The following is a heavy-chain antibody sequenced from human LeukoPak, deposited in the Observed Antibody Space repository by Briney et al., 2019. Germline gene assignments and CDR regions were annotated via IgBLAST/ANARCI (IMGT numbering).Heavy chain of an antibody. CDR1: GGSISSYY. D-gene: IGHD3-3*01. V-gene: IGHV4-59*08. CDR3: ARHGGSLGYDFWSGFSNWFDP. J-gene: IGHJ5*02. Sequence: SETLSLTCTVSGGSISSYYWSWIRQPPGKGLEWIGEINHSGSTNYNPSLKSRVTISVDTSKNQFSLKLSSVTAADTAVYYCARHGGSLGYDFWSGFSNWFDPWGQGTLVTVSS. CDR2: INHSGST.